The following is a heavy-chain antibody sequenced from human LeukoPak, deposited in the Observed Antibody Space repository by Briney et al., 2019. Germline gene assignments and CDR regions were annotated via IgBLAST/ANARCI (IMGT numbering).Heavy chain of an antibody. D-gene: IGHD3-10*01. CDR2: INHSGSA. V-gene: IGHV4-39*07. J-gene: IGHJ5*01. Sequence: SETLSLTCTVSGASISGSGYYWGWIRQPPGKGLEWIGEINHSGSANYNPSLKSRVTILLDTSKNQFSLNLSSVTAADTAVYYCARRPRGVIIKTWFDSWGQGTLVTVSS. CDR1: GASISGSGYY. CDR3: ARRPRGVIIKTWFDS.